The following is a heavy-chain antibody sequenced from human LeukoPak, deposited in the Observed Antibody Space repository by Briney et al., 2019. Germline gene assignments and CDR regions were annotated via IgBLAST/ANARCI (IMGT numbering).Heavy chain of an antibody. D-gene: IGHD5-18*01. CDR3: ARVLGYGWFDP. Sequence: QAGGSLRLSCAASGFTFSTYWMSWVRQAPGKGLEWVANIKDDGSEEYFVDSVKGRFTTSRDNARNSLYLQMNSLRAEDTAVYYCARVLGYGWFDPWGQGTLVTVSS. CDR2: IKDDGSEE. CDR1: GFTFSTYW. V-gene: IGHV3-7*01. J-gene: IGHJ5*02.